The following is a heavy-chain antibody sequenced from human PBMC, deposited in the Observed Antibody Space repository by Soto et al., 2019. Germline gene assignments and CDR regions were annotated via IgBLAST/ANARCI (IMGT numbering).Heavy chain of an antibody. D-gene: IGHD2-2*01. Sequence: ASVKVSCKASGYTFTSYGISWVRQAPGQGLEWMGWISAYNGNTNYAQKLQGRVTMTTDTSTSTAYMELRSLRSDDTAVYYCARASVPAAMDYYYYYMDVWGKGTTVTVSS. V-gene: IGHV1-18*01. CDR3: ARASVPAAMDYYYYYMDV. CDR1: GYTFTSYG. J-gene: IGHJ6*03. CDR2: ISAYNGNT.